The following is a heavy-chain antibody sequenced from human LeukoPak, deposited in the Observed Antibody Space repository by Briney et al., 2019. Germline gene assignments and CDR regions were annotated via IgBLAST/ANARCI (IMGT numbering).Heavy chain of an antibody. CDR3: ARAEIAALNAFDI. Sequence: PSGTLSLTCSVSGGSISSSNWWSWVRQPPGKGLEWIGEIYHSGSTNYNPSLKSRVTISVDKSKNQFSLKLSSVTAADTAVYYCARAEIAALNAFDIWGQGTMVTVSS. D-gene: IGHD5-24*01. CDR1: GGSISSSNW. J-gene: IGHJ3*02. V-gene: IGHV4-4*02. CDR2: IYHSGST.